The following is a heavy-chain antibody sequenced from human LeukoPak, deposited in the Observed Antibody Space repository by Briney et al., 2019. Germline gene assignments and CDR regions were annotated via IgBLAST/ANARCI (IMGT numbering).Heavy chain of an antibody. V-gene: IGHV3-15*01. D-gene: IGHD3-10*01. CDR1: GFTFSNDW. J-gene: IGHJ3*01. CDR3: TTDAPYYYGSGTKTDAFDL. Sequence: GGSLRLSCAASGFTFSNDWMYWVRQAPGKGLEWVGGINGRISGGTTDYAAPVKGRFTISRDDSKNTLYLQMNSLKTEDTAVYYCTTDAPYYYGSGTKTDAFDLWGQGTMVTVSS. CDR2: INGRISGGTT.